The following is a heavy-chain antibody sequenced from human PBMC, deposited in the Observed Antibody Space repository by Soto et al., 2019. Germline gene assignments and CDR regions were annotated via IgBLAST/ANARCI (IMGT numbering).Heavy chain of an antibody. V-gene: IGHV1-58*01. D-gene: IGHD2-2*01. Sequence: ASVKVSCKASGFTFTRSAVQWVRQARGQRLEWIGWVVVNSGNTNYAQKFQDRVTITRDMSTSTSYMELTSLGSEDTAVYYCATESPVLPFTAGAYYYYNGMDVWGQGTTVTVS. CDR3: ATESPVLPFTAGAYYYYNGMDV. J-gene: IGHJ6*02. CDR1: GFTFTRSA. CDR2: VVVNSGNT.